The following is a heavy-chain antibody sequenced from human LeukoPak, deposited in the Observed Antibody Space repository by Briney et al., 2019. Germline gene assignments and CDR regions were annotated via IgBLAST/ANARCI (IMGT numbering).Heavy chain of an antibody. CDR2: IIPIFGTA. Sequence: GASVKVSCKASGGTFSSYAISWVRHAPGQGLEWMGGIIPIFGTANYAQKFQGRVTITTDESTSTAYMELSSLRSEDTAGYYCARGADCSSTSCYVGGWFDPWGQGTLVTVSS. CDR1: GGTFSSYA. CDR3: ARGADCSSTSCYVGGWFDP. J-gene: IGHJ5*02. V-gene: IGHV1-69*05. D-gene: IGHD2-2*01.